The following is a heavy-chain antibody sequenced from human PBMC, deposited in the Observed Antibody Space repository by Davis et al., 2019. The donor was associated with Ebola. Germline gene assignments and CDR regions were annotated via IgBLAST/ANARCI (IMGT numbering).Heavy chain of an antibody. CDR1: EFTFSSYW. CDR2: IKPDASEK. V-gene: IGHV3-7*03. CDR3: AKTGRKTWYSDSSGGPHAFDS. D-gene: IGHD6-6*01. J-gene: IGHJ4*02. Sequence: GESLKISCAASEFTFSSYWMSWVRQAPGKGLEWVANIKPDASEKYSVDSVKGRFTISRDNAKNSLYLQMNSLRAEDTAVYYCAKTGRKTWYSDSSGGPHAFDSWGQGTLVTVSS.